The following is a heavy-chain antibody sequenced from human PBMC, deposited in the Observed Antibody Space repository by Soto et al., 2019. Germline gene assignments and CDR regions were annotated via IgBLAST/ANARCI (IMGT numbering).Heavy chain of an antibody. CDR2: IYSGGST. CDR3: ARDYYGALTNY. CDR1: GFTVSSNY. V-gene: IGHV3-66*01. J-gene: IGHJ4*02. D-gene: IGHD4-17*01. Sequence: EVQLVESGGGLVQPGGSLRLSCAASGFTVSSNYMSWVRQAPGKGLEWVSVIYSGGSTYYADSVKGRFTISRDNSKNTLYLQMNSLRAEDTAVYYCARDYYGALTNYWGQGTLVTVSS.